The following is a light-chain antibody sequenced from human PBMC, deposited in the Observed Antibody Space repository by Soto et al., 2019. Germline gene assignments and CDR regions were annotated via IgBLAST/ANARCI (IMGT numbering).Light chain of an antibody. J-gene: IGKJ4*01. CDR1: QSVGSN. CDR3: QQHSNLRLT. Sequence: EIVLTQSPATLSLSPGERATLSCRASQSVGSNLAWYQQKPGQAPRLLIYDASNRATGIPARFSGSGSGTDSTLTSSSLEPEVSAYYYCQQHSNLRLTFGGGTKVEIK. V-gene: IGKV3-11*01. CDR2: DAS.